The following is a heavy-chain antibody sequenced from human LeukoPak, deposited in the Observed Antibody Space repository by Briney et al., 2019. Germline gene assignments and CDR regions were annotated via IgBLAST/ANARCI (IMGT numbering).Heavy chain of an antibody. Sequence: SETLSLTCTVSGGAISSYFWTWIRQPPGKALEWIGYIHYSGSTNYNPSLKSRVTISVDTSKNQFPLKLSSVTPADTAVYYCARSNSSSWDVAFDIWGQGTMVTVSS. CDR1: GGAISSYF. J-gene: IGHJ3*02. V-gene: IGHV4-59*01. CDR2: IHYSGST. CDR3: ARSNSSSWDVAFDI. D-gene: IGHD6-13*01.